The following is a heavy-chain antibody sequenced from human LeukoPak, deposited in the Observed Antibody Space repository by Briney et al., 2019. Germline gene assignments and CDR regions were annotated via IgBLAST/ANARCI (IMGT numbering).Heavy chain of an antibody. J-gene: IGHJ6*04. D-gene: IGHD2-2*01. CDR2: IIPIFGTA. V-gene: IGHV1-69*06. Sequence: ASVKVSCKASGGTFSSYAISWVRQAPGRGLEWMGGIIPIFGTANYAQKFQGRVTITADKSTSTAYMELSSLRSEDTAVYYCARGYCSSTSCHRGYYGMDVWGKGTTVTVSS. CDR3: ARGYCSSTSCHRGYYGMDV. CDR1: GGTFSSYA.